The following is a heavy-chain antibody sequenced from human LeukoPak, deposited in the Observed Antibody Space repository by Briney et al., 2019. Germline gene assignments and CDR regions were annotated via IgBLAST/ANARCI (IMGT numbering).Heavy chain of an antibody. Sequence: GGSLRLSCSVSGFSYSSYAMSWVRQAPGKGLEGVSTISGSGDTYYVDSVKGRFTISRDNSKNTLYLQMNSLRAEDTAVYYCAKEGGYNYGYLDSWGQGTLVTVSS. J-gene: IGHJ4*02. D-gene: IGHD5-18*01. CDR1: GFSYSSYA. CDR2: ISGSGDT. V-gene: IGHV3-23*01. CDR3: AKEGGYNYGYLDS.